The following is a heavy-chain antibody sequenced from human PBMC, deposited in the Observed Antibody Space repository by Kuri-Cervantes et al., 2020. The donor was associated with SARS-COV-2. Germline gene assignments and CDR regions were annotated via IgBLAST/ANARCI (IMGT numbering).Heavy chain of an antibody. CDR2: IYHSGST. Sequence: LRLSCTVSGGSISSGGYYWSWIRQPPGKGLEWIGYIYHSGSTYYNPSLKSRVTISVDRSKNQFSLKLGSVTAADTAVYYCARERQGLAARHNWLDPWGQGTLVTVSS. V-gene: IGHV4-30-2*01. CDR3: ARERQGLAARHNWLDP. D-gene: IGHD6-6*01. J-gene: IGHJ5*02. CDR1: GGSISSGGYY.